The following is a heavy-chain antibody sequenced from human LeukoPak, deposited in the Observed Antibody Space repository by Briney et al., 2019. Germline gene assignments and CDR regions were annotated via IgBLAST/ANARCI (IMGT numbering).Heavy chain of an antibody. CDR3: ARDAGYSSGWPEY. J-gene: IGHJ4*02. D-gene: IGHD6-19*01. Sequence: GGSLRLSCAASGFTFSSYAMRWVRQAPGKGLEWVAVISYDGSNKYYADSVKGRFTISRDNSKNTLYLQMNSLRAEDTAVYYCARDAGYSSGWPEYWGQGTLVTVSS. CDR2: ISYDGSNK. CDR1: GFTFSSYA. V-gene: IGHV3-30-3*01.